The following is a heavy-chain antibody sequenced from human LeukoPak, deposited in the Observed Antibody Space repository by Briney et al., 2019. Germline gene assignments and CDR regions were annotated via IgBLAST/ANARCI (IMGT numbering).Heavy chain of an antibody. V-gene: IGHV4-4*07. D-gene: IGHD3-10*01. CDR2: IYTGVRT. CDR1: GGSLSSYY. CDR3: AREEKVLLWFGEDYYGMDV. Sequence: PSETQSLTCNVSGGSLSSYYCSWVRQPAGKGLEWIGRIYTGVRTNYNPSLKSRVTMSVDTSKNQFSLKLRSVTAADTAVYYCAREEKVLLWFGEDYYGMDVWGQGTTGSVS. J-gene: IGHJ6*02.